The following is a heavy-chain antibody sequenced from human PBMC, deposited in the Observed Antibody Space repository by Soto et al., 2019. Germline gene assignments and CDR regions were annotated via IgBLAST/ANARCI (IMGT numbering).Heavy chain of an antibody. CDR1: GFTFRSCA. D-gene: IGHD5-12*01. J-gene: IGHJ4*02. CDR2: ISWNSGSI. CDR3: ARAIRGYGAYGGY. V-gene: IGHV3-9*01. Sequence: GGSLRLSCAASGFTFRSCAMGWVRQAPGKGLEWVSGISWNSGSIGYADSVKGRFTISRDNAKNSLYLQMNSLRVEDTGVYYCARAIRGYGAYGGYLGQGTLVTVSS.